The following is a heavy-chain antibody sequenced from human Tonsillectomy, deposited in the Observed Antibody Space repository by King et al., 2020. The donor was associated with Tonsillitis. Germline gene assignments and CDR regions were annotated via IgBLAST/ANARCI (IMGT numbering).Heavy chain of an antibody. Sequence: VQLVESGGGLVQPGRSLRLSCAASGFTFSNYWMCWVRQAPGKGLWGVSSIKQGGTGKYSLDFRKGRFTISRDNAKNSLYLQMNSLRVEDTAVYYCARSGGSYWGAVDYWGQGTLVTVSS. V-gene: IGHV3-7*01. J-gene: IGHJ4*02. CDR1: GFTFSNYW. CDR3: ARSGGSYWGAVDY. CDR2: IKQGGTGK. D-gene: IGHD1-26*01.